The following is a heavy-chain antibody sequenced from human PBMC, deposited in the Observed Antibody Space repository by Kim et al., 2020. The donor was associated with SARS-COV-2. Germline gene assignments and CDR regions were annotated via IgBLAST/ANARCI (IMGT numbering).Heavy chain of an antibody. CDR2: ISNVT. CDR3: AKKCTGGRCSVSDYYGMEV. J-gene: IGHJ6*02. Sequence: GGSLRLSCVASGFTFSNYAMTWVRQAPGKGLEWVSGISNVTHYADSVKGRFTISRDKSKNTLYLQMNRLRAEDTVIYYCAKKCTGGRCSVSDYYGMEVWGQGTTVTVSS. D-gene: IGHD2-8*02. V-gene: IGHV3-23*01. CDR1: GFTFSNYA.